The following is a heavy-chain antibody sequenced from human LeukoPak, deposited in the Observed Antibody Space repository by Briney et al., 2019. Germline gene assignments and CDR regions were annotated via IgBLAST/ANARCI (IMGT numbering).Heavy chain of an antibody. V-gene: IGHV3-7*01. J-gene: IGHJ4*02. CDR3: ARSRLGRLVYFDY. Sequence: GGSLRLSCAASGFTFSSYWMSWVRQAPGKGLEWVANIKQDGSEKYYVDSVKGRFTISRDNAKDPLYLQMNSLRAEDTAVYYCARSRLGRLVYFDYWGQGTLVTVSS. CDR1: GFTFSSYW. D-gene: IGHD6-19*01. CDR2: IKQDGSEK.